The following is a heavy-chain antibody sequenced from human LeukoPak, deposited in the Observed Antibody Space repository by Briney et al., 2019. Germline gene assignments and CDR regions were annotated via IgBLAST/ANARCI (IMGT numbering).Heavy chain of an antibody. V-gene: IGHV4-34*01. CDR1: GGSFSGYY. CDR2: INHSGST. Sequence: SETLSLTCAVYGGSFSGYYWSWIRQPPGKGLEWIGEINHSGSTNYNPSLKSRVTISVDTSKSQFSLKLSSVTAADTAVYYCASRYYDSSGYYDTDYWGQGTLVTVSS. CDR3: ASRYYDSSGYYDTDY. D-gene: IGHD3-22*01. J-gene: IGHJ4*02.